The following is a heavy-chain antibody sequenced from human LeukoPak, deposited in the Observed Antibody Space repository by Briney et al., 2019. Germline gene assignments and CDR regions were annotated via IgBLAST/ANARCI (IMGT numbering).Heavy chain of an antibody. CDR1: GFTFSGSA. CDR2: TRSKANSYAT. Sequence: GGSLRLSCAASGFTFSGSAMHWVRQASGKGLEWVGRTRSKANSYATAYAASVKGRFTISRDDSKNTAYLQMNSLKTEDTAVYYCTRLKQLDDYWGQGTLVTVSS. V-gene: IGHV3-73*01. CDR3: TRLKQLDDY. J-gene: IGHJ4*02. D-gene: IGHD6-6*01.